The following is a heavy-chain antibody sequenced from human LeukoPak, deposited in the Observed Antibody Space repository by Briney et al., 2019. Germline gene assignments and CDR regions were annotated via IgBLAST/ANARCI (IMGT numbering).Heavy chain of an antibody. CDR2: IRYDGSNK. CDR3: AKVRGTIAVAGTVGYYFDY. J-gene: IGHJ4*02. D-gene: IGHD6-19*01. V-gene: IGHV3-30*02. Sequence: PGGSLRLSCAASGFTFSSYGMHWVRQAPGKGLEWVAFIRYDGSNKYYADSVKGRFTISRDNSKNTLYLQMNSLRAEDTAVYYCAKVRGTIAVAGTVGYYFDYWGQGTLVTVSS. CDR1: GFTFSSYG.